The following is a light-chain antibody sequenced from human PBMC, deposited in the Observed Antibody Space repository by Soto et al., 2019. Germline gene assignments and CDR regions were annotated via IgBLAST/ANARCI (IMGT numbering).Light chain of an antibody. CDR2: EVS. CDR1: SSDVGGYNY. Sequence: QSVLTQPASVSGSPGQSITISCTGTSSDVGGYNYVSWYQQHPGKAPKFMIYEVSNRPSGVSNRSSGSKSGNTASLTISGLQAEDEADYYCSSYTSSNTYVFGTGTKVTV. CDR3: SSYTSSNTYV. J-gene: IGLJ1*01. V-gene: IGLV2-14*01.